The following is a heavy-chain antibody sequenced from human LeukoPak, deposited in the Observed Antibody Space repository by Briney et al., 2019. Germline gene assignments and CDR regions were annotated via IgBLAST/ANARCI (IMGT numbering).Heavy chain of an antibody. Sequence: PGGSLRLSCAASGFTLSSNYMSWVRQAPGKGLEWVSVIYSGGSTYYADSVKGRFTISRDNSKNTLYLQMNSLRAEDTAVYYCAREKSSSWYYFDYWGQGTLVTVSS. D-gene: IGHD6-13*01. CDR1: GFTLSSNY. CDR2: IYSGGST. CDR3: AREKSSSWYYFDY. J-gene: IGHJ4*02. V-gene: IGHV3-66*01.